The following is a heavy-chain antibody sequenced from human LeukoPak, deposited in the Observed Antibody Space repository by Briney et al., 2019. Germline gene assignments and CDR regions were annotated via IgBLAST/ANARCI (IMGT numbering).Heavy chain of an antibody. J-gene: IGHJ4*02. V-gene: IGHV1-8*01. CDR1: GYTFTSYD. CDR3: ARGRYSYGYYFHY. CDR2: MNPNSGNT. D-gene: IGHD5-18*01. Sequence: ASVKVSCKASGYTFTSYDINWVRQATGQGLEWMGWMNPNSGNTGYAQKFQGRVTMTRNTSISTAYMELSSLRAEDTAVYYCARGRYSYGYYFHYWGQGTLVTVSS.